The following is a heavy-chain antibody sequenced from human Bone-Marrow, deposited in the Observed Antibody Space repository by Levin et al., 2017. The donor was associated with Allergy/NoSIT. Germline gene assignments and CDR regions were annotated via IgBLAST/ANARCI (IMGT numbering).Heavy chain of an antibody. D-gene: IGHD4/OR15-4a*01. CDR1: GFSFSSYS. CDR3: ATNMVLYPMTHYKY. Sequence: KAGESLKISCAASGFSFSSYSVTWVRQAPGRGLEWVSSISNSGSYTHYADSVKGRFTISRDNAKNSLYLQMNSLRSEDTAVYYCATNMVLYPMTHYKYWGQGTLVTVSS. J-gene: IGHJ4*02. V-gene: IGHV3-21*01. CDR2: ISNSGSYT.